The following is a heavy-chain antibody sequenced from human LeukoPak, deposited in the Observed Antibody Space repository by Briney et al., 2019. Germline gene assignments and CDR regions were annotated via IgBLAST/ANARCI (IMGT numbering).Heavy chain of an antibody. Sequence: SETLSLTCTVSGGSISSSSYYWGWIRQPPGKGLEWIGSIYYSGSTYYNPSLKSRVTISVDTSKNQFSLKLSSVTAADTAVYYCASLLGYCSGGSCYPWGQETLVTVSS. J-gene: IGHJ4*02. CDR3: ASLLGYCSGGSCYP. CDR1: GGSISSSSYY. V-gene: IGHV4-39*07. D-gene: IGHD2-15*01. CDR2: IYYSGST.